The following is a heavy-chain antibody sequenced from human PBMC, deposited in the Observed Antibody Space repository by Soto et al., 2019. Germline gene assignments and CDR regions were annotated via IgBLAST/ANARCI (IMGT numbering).Heavy chain of an antibody. V-gene: IGHV4-59*01. D-gene: IGHD3-3*01. Sequence: SETLSLTCTVSGGSISSYYWSWIRQPPGKGLEWIGYIYYSGSTNYNPSLKSRVTISVDTSKNQFSLKLSSVTAADAAVYYCARTYYDFWSGYYGQNWFDPWGQGTLVTVSS. J-gene: IGHJ5*02. CDR1: GGSISSYY. CDR3: ARTYYDFWSGYYGQNWFDP. CDR2: IYYSGST.